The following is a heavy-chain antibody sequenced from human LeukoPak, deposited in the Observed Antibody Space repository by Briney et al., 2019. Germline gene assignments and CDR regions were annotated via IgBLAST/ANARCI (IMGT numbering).Heavy chain of an antibody. Sequence: ASVKVSCKASGYTFTSYGISWVRQAPGQGLEWMGWISAYNGYTNYAQKLQGRVTMTTDTSTGTAYMELRSLRSDDTAVYYCARDDIVVVPAASIGFDYWGQGTLVTVSS. CDR2: ISAYNGYT. CDR3: ARDDIVVVPAASIGFDY. D-gene: IGHD2-2*01. CDR1: GYTFTSYG. J-gene: IGHJ4*02. V-gene: IGHV1-18*01.